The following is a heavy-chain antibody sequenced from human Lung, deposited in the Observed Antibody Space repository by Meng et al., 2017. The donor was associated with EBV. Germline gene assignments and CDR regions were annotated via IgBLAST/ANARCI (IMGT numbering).Heavy chain of an antibody. J-gene: IGHJ5*02. CDR3: TTFRLGGDCYRGCGWFDP. V-gene: IGHV4-30-4*01. CDR2: IYYSGST. CDR1: GGSISSGGYY. Sequence: QVALEGSGPGLVKPSQPLSLTCAVSGGSISSGGYYWSWIRQPPGKGLEWIGYIYYSGSTYYNPSLKSRVTISVDTSKNQFSLKLSSVTAADTAVYYATTFRLGGDCYRGCGWFDPWGQGTLVTVSS. D-gene: IGHD2-21*02.